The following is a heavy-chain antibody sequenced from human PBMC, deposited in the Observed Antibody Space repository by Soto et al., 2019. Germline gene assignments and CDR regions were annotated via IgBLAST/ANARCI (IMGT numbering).Heavy chain of an antibody. CDR3: AREGYSSSPTGGS. D-gene: IGHD6-13*01. CDR1: GGSFSGYY. CDR2: INHSGST. V-gene: IGHV4-34*01. J-gene: IGHJ4*02. Sequence: SLTCAVYGGSFSGYYWSWIRQPPGKGLEWIGEINHSGSTNYNPSLKSRVTISVDTSKNQFSLKLSSVTAADTAVYYCAREGYSSSPTGGSWGQGTLVTVSS.